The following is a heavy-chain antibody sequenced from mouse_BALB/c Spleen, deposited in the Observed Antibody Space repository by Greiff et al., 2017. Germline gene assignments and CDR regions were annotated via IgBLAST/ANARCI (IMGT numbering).Heavy chain of an antibody. CDR3: ARSGYGSSPFDY. CDR1: GYSITSGYY. V-gene: IGHV3-6*02. Sequence: EVQLQQSGPGLVKPSQSLSLTCSVTGYSITSGYYWNWIRQFPGNKLEWMGYISYDGSNNYNPSLKNRISITRDTSKNQFFLKLNSVTTEDTATYYCARSGYGSSPFDYWGQGTTLTVSS. CDR2: ISYDGSN. D-gene: IGHD1-1*01. J-gene: IGHJ2*01.